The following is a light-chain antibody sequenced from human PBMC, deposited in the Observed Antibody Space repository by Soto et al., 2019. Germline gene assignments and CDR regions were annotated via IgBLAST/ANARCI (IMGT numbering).Light chain of an antibody. CDR3: QLFNHYPIT. V-gene: IGKV1-9*01. Sequence: DIQMTHSPSTLSAPVGDRVTITCRASQGTSSYLAWFQQKPGRAPKLLIYGASTLQSGVPARFSGSGSGTDFTLTISSLQPEDFTTYYCQLFNHYPITFGQGARLEI. J-gene: IGKJ5*01. CDR2: GAS. CDR1: QGTSSY.